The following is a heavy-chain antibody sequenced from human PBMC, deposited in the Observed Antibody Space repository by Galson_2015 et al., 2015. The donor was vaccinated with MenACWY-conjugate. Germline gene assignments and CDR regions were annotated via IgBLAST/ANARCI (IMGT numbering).Heavy chain of an antibody. J-gene: IGHJ5*02. CDR3: TRDRKGLIASVPSNWFDP. CDR2: INRDGTST. D-gene: IGHD2/OR15-2a*01. V-gene: IGHV3-74*01. CDR1: GFTFSNYG. Sequence: SLRLSCAASGFTFSNYGMHWVRQTPGKGLVWVSRINRDGTSTTYADSVKGRFTISRDNAKNTLILQMNSLRVEDTAVYYCTRDRKGLIASVPSNWFDPWGQGTLVTVSS.